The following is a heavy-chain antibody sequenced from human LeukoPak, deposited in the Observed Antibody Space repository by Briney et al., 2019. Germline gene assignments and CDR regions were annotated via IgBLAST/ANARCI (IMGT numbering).Heavy chain of an antibody. CDR1: GFTFSSYW. Sequence: PGGFLRLSCAASGFTFSSYWMSWVRQAPGKGLEWVANIKQDGSEKYYVDSVKGRFTISRDSAKNSLYLQMNSLRDEDTAVYYCARDRDSGDYTAAPGDYWGQGTLVTVSS. CDR2: IKQDGSEK. V-gene: IGHV3-7*01. D-gene: IGHD4-17*01. CDR3: ARDRDSGDYTAAPGDY. J-gene: IGHJ4*02.